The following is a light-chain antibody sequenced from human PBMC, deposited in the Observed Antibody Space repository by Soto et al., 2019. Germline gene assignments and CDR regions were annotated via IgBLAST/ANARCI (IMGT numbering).Light chain of an antibody. V-gene: IGKV3-20*01. CDR2: GAS. J-gene: IGKJ1*01. CDR1: QSVSSSY. Sequence: EIVLTRSAGTLSLSPGERATLSCRASQSVSSSYLAWYQQKPGQAPRLLIYGASSRATGIPDRFSGGGSGTDFTLTISRLEPEDFAVYYCQQYGSSGWTFGQGTKVELK. CDR3: QQYGSSGWT.